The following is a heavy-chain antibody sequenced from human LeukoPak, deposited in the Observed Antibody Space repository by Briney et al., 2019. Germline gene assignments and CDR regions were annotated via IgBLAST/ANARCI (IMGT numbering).Heavy chain of an antibody. J-gene: IGHJ4*02. CDR1: GFTFSSYA. CDR3: AKDGVRVFGGVIVMDY. Sequence: PGGSLRLSCAASGFTFSSYAMSWVRQAPGKGLEWVSAISGSGGSTYYADSVKGRFTISRDNSKNTLYLQMNSLRAEETAVYYCAKDGVRVFGGVIVMDYWGQGTLVTVSS. D-gene: IGHD3-16*02. CDR2: ISGSGGST. V-gene: IGHV3-23*01.